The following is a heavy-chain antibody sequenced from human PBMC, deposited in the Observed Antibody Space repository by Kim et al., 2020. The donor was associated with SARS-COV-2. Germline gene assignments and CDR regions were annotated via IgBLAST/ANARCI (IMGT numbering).Heavy chain of an antibody. Sequence: GGSLRLSCAASGFTFSSYSMNWVRQAPGKGLEWVSSISSSSSYIYYADSVKGRFTISRDNAKNSLYLQMNSLRAEDTAVYYCARRYSGPLSGFGFGELLWWFDPWGQGTLVPVSS. D-gene: IGHD3-10*01. CDR3: ARRYSGPLSGFGFGELLWWFDP. CDR2: ISSSSSYI. V-gene: IGHV3-21*01. CDR1: GFTFSSYS. J-gene: IGHJ5*02.